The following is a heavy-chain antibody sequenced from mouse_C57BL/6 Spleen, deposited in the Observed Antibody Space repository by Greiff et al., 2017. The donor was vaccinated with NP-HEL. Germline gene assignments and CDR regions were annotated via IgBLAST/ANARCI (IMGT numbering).Heavy chain of an antibody. CDR3: ARERDYGPMDY. Sequence: ESGPGLVKPSQSLSLTCSVTGYSITSGYYWNWIRQFPGNKLEWMGYISYDGSNNYNPSLKNRISITRDTSKNQFFLKLNSVTTEDTATYYCARERDYGPMDYWGQGTSVTVSS. J-gene: IGHJ4*01. D-gene: IGHD1-1*01. CDR2: ISYDGSN. CDR1: GYSITSGYY. V-gene: IGHV3-6*01.